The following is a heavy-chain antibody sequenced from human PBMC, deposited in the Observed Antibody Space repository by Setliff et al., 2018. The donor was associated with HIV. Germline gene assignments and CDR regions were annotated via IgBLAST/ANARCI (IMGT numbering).Heavy chain of an antibody. CDR3: ARALLWFGELSS. D-gene: IGHD3-10*01. V-gene: IGHV3-21*04. J-gene: IGHJ4*02. CDR1: GFTFSSYS. CDR2: ISSSSSYI. Sequence: GESLKISCAASGFTFSSYSMNWVRQAPGKGLEWVSSISSSSSYIYYADSVKGRFTISRDNAKNSLYLQMNSLRAEDTAIYYCARALLWFGELSSWGQGTLVTVSS.